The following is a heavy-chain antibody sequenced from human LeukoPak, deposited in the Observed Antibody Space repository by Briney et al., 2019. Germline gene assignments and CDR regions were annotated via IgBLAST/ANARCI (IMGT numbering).Heavy chain of an antibody. J-gene: IGHJ4*02. Sequence: GGSLRLSCAASGFTFSDYGMHWVRQAPRKGLVWVSHINHDGTLRNYADSVKGRFTISRDFAKNTLYLQMNTLGAEDTAVYYCVRDVFSLGDSWGQGTLVTVSS. CDR1: GFTFSDYG. CDR2: INHDGTLR. CDR3: VRDVFSLGDS. V-gene: IGHV3-74*01. D-gene: IGHD2/OR15-2a*01.